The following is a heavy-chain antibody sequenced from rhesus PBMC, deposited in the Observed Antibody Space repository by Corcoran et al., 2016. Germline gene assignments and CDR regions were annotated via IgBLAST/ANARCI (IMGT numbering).Heavy chain of an antibody. CDR2: ISVSGGST. CDR1: GGSIGSNY. Sequence: QLQLQESGPGLVKPSETLSLTCAVSGGSIGSNYWSWIRQPPGKGLEWIGRISVSGGSTDYNPSLKSRVTISTDTSKNQFSLNLRSVTAADTAIYYCTRTRGGSFDYWGQGVLVTVSS. D-gene: IGHD5-42*01. J-gene: IGHJ4*01. V-gene: IGHV4-173*01. CDR3: TRTRGGSFDY.